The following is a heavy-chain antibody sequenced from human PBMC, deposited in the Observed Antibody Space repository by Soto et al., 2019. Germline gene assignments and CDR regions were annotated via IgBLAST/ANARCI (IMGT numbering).Heavy chain of an antibody. J-gene: IGHJ6*02. Sequence: NPSETLSLTCTVSGGSIRSGGYYWSWIRQHPGKGLEWIGYIYYSGSTYYNPSLKSRVIISVDTSKNQFSLKLSSVTAADTAVYYCARDQGVRYFDVWGQGTTVTVSS. CDR3: ARDQGVRYFDV. CDR2: IYYSGST. CDR1: GGSIRSGGYY. D-gene: IGHD3-9*01. V-gene: IGHV4-31*03.